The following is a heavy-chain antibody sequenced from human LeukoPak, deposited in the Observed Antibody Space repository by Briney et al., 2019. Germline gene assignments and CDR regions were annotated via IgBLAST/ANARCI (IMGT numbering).Heavy chain of an antibody. CDR1: GYSFTSYW. Sequence: GESLKISCKGSGYSFTSYWIGWVRQMPGKGLEWMGIIYPGDSDTRYSPSFQGQVTISADKSISTAYLQWSSLKASDTAMYYCARRWAYYYGSGSNFDYWGQGTLVTVSS. CDR3: ARRWAYYYGSGSNFDY. J-gene: IGHJ4*02. CDR2: IYPGDSDT. D-gene: IGHD3-10*01. V-gene: IGHV5-51*01.